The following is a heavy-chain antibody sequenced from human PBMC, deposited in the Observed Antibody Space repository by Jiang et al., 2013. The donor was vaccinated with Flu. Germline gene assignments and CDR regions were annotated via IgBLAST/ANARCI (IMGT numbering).Heavy chain of an antibody. J-gene: IGHJ4*02. V-gene: IGHV1-2*02. Sequence: SGAEVKKSGASVKVFCKTSGYIFSGYYIHWIRQAPGQGLEWMGWINPSSGGTNSAQNFRGRVTMALGASMNTAYMELRKLTSDDTALYYCARWAAAAGVRGFDYWGQGNPGDRLL. CDR2: INPSSGGT. D-gene: IGHD6-13*01. CDR3: ARWAAAAGVRGFDY. CDR1: GYIFSGYY.